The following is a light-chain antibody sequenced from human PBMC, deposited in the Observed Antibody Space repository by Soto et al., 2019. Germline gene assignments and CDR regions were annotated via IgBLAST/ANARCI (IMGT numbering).Light chain of an antibody. CDR1: QVINSY. J-gene: IGKJ2*01. Sequence: DIQMAQSPSSLSASVGDSVTITCRASQVINSYLAWYQQKPGKVPKLLIYAASTLQSGVPSRFSGSGSGTDFTLTISSLQPEDVATYYCHTYHSAPYTFGQGTKVDIK. CDR3: HTYHSAPYT. V-gene: IGKV1-27*01. CDR2: AAS.